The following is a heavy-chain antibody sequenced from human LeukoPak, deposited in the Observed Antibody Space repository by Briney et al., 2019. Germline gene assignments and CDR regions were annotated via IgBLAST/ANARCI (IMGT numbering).Heavy chain of an antibody. Sequence: ASVKVSCKASGYTFTSYDINWVRQATGQGLEWMGWMNPNSGNTGYAQKFQGRVTMTRNTSISAAYMELSSLRSEDTAVYYCARGGRVVRGVITLYYYYYMDVWGKGTTVTISS. CDR1: GYTFTSYD. V-gene: IGHV1-8*01. CDR2: MNPNSGNT. J-gene: IGHJ6*03. D-gene: IGHD3-10*01. CDR3: ARGGRVVRGVITLYYYYYMDV.